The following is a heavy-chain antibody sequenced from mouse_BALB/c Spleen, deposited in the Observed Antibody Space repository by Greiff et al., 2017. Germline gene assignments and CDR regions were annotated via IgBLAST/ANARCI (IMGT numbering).Heavy chain of an antibody. J-gene: IGHJ4*01. D-gene: IGHD1-1*01. CDR1: GFTFSDYY. V-gene: IGHV5-4*02. CDR3: TRDTGSAMDY. CDR2: ISDGGSYT. Sequence: EVKLVESGGGLVRPGGSLKLSCAASGFTFSDYYMYWVRQTPEKRLEWVATISDGGSYTYYPDSVKGRFTISIDNAKNNLYLQMSSLKSEDTAMYYCTRDTGSAMDYWGQGTSLTVSS.